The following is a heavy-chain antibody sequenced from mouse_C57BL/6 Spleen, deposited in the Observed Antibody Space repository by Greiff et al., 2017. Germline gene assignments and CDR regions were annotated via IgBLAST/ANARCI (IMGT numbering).Heavy chain of an antibody. CDR1: GFTFTDYY. CDR2: IRNKANGYTT. CDR3: ARYGVGEDAMDY. J-gene: IGHJ4*01. Sequence: EVKLMESGGGLVQPGGSLSLSCAASGFTFTDYYMSWVRQPPGKALEWLGFIRNKANGYTTEYSASVKGRFTISRDNSQSILYLQMNALRAEDSATYYCARYGVGEDAMDYWGQGTSVTVSS. D-gene: IGHD1-1*02. V-gene: IGHV7-3*01.